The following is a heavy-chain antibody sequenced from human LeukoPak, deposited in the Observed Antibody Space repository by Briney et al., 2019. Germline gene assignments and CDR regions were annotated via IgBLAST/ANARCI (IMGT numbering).Heavy chain of an antibody. Sequence: GGSLSLSCAASGFTFSSYSMNWVRQAPGKGLEWVSSISSSSSYIYYADSVKGRFTISRDNAKNSLYLQMNSLRAEDTAVYYCARDKWSHYYGSGRGWGTNWFDPWGQGTLVTVSS. CDR1: GFTFSSYS. J-gene: IGHJ5*02. D-gene: IGHD3-10*01. V-gene: IGHV3-21*01. CDR3: ARDKWSHYYGSGRGWGTNWFDP. CDR2: ISSSSSYI.